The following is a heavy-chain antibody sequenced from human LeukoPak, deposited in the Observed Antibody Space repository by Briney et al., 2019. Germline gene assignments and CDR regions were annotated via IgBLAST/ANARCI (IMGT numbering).Heavy chain of an antibody. V-gene: IGHV1-46*01. CDR2: INPSGCST. Sequence: ASVKVSCKASGYTFTSYYMHWVRQAPGQGLEWMGIINPSGCSTSYAQKFQGRVTMTRDTSTSTVYMELSSLSSEDTAVYYCARGAYGDYVDYWGQGTLVTVSS. D-gene: IGHD4-17*01. CDR1: GYTFTSYY. CDR3: ARGAYGDYVDY. J-gene: IGHJ4*02.